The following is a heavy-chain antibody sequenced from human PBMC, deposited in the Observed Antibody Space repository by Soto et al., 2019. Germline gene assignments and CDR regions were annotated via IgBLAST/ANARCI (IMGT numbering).Heavy chain of an antibody. CDR1: GFTFSSYG. CDR2: IWYDGSNK. V-gene: IGHV3-33*01. CDR3: ARGGNSGSYLFSTGIYYYYYGMDV. Sequence: PGGSLRLSCAASGFTFSSYGMHWVRQAPGKGLEWVAVIWYDGSNKYYADSVKGRFTISRDNSKNTLYLQMNSLRAEDTAVYYCARGGNSGSYLFSTGIYYYYYGMDVWGQGTTVTVSS. D-gene: IGHD1-26*01. J-gene: IGHJ6*02.